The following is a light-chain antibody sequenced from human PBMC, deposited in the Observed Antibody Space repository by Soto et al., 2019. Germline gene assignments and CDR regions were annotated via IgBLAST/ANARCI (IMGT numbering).Light chain of an antibody. Sequence: EIVMTQSPATLSVSPGERATLSCRASQSVSSNLAWYQQKPGQAPRLLIYGASTRATGVPARFSGSGSGTEFTLTISSLQSEDFVVYYCQQYNSWPLTFGGGTKVEIK. CDR1: QSVSSN. CDR2: GAS. J-gene: IGKJ4*01. CDR3: QQYNSWPLT. V-gene: IGKV3-15*01.